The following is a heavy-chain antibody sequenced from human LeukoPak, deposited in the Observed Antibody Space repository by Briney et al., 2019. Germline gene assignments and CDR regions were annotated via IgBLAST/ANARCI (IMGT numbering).Heavy chain of an antibody. CDR2: IRSKAYRGTT. D-gene: IGHD5-18*01. Sequence: GGSLRLSCTASGFTFGDHAMSWVRQAPGKGLEWVGFIRSKAYRGTTEYAASVKGRFTISRDDSKSIAYLQMNSLKTEDTAVYYCSRGPIQLWLRNGMDVWGQGTTVTVSS. V-gene: IGHV3-49*04. J-gene: IGHJ6*02. CDR3: SRGPIQLWLRNGMDV. CDR1: GFTFGDHA.